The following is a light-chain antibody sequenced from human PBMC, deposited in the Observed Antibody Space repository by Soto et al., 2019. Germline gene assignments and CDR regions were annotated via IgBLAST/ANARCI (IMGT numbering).Light chain of an antibody. J-gene: IGLJ2*01. CDR2: DNN. V-gene: IGLV1-51*01. Sequence: QSVLTQPPSVSAAPGQMVTISCSGSTSNIGNNYVSSYRQLPGTAPKLLMYDNNKRPSGIPDRFSGSKSGASATLGITGLQTGDEADYYCGTWDSSLSAEIFGGGTKLTVL. CDR1: TSNIGNNY. CDR3: GTWDSSLSAEI.